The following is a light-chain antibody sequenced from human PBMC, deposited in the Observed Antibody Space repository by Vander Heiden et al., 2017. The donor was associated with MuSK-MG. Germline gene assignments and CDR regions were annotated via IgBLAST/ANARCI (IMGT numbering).Light chain of an antibody. J-gene: IGKJ2*01. CDR1: QSVLYSSNNKNY. CDR2: WAS. CDR3: QQYYSTPHT. Sequence: DTVMFPPPHSPAAFLGERATTNCKSSQSVLYSSNNKNYLAWYQQKPGQPPKLLIYWASTRESGVPDRFSGSGSGTDFTLTISSLQAEDVAVYYCQQYYSTPHTFGQGTKLEIK. V-gene: IGKV4-1*01.